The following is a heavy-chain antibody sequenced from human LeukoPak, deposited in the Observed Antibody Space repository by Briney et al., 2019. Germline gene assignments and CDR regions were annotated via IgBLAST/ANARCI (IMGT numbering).Heavy chain of an antibody. CDR3: AKGSVSPYYYYYMDV. D-gene: IGHD3-3*01. V-gene: IGHV3-23*01. CDR2: VSGSGGST. CDR1: GFTFSSYA. J-gene: IGHJ6*03. Sequence: GGSLRLSCAASGFTFSSYAMSWVRQAPGKGLEWVSSVSGSGGSTYYADSVKGRFSISRDNSKNTLYLQMHSLRADDTAVYFCAKGSVSPYYYYYMDVWGKGTPVTVSS.